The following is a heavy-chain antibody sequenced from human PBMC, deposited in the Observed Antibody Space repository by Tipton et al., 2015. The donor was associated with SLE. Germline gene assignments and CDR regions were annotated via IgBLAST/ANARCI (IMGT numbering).Heavy chain of an antibody. Sequence: TLSLTCDVSGYLISSGYYWGWIRQPPGKGLEWIGSILHTGTSHYNPSLKSRVTISVDTSKNQISLSLSSVTAADTAVYYCARGGEYDILLFDSWGQGTLVTVSS. D-gene: IGHD3-10*01. CDR2: ILHTGTS. V-gene: IGHV4-38-2*01. J-gene: IGHJ4*02. CDR1: GYLISSGYY. CDR3: ARGGEYDILLFDS.